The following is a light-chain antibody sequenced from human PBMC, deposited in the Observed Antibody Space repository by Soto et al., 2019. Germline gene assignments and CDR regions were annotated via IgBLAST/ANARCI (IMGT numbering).Light chain of an antibody. CDR3: QTWGSGIVV. Sequence: QSVLTQSPSASASLGASVKLTCTLSSGPSNYAIAWHQQQPDKGPRYLLKLNSDGTHTKGDGIPDRFSGSSSGAERYLTISSLQSEDEADYYCQTWGSGIVVFGGGTKLTVL. CDR2: LNSDGTH. V-gene: IGLV4-69*01. CDR1: SGPSNYA. J-gene: IGLJ2*01.